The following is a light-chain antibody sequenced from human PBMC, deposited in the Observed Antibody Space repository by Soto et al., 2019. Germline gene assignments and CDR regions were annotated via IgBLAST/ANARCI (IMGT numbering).Light chain of an antibody. CDR1: QSVGTY. J-gene: IGKJ3*01. CDR2: DAS. Sequence: EIVLTQSPATLSLSPGERATLSCRASQSVGTYITWYQQKPGQAPRLLIYDASNRPTAIPNRFSGSGSGTDFTLTISSVQPEDFAVYYCQQRSNWPPLFTFGPGTKVDIK. V-gene: IGKV3-11*01. CDR3: QQRSNWPPLFT.